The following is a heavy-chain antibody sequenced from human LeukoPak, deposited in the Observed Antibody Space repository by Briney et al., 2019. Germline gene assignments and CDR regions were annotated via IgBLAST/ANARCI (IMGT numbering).Heavy chain of an antibody. V-gene: IGHV1-69*13. D-gene: IGHD1-1*01. J-gene: IGHJ4*02. CDR3: ARDTGNVPLDY. Sequence: ASVRVSCKASGGTFSSYAISWVRQAPGQGLEWMGGIIPIFGTANYAQKFQSRVTITADESTSTAYMELSSLRSEDTAVYYCARDTGNVPLDYWGQGTLVTVSS. CDR2: IIPIFGTA. CDR1: GGTFSSYA.